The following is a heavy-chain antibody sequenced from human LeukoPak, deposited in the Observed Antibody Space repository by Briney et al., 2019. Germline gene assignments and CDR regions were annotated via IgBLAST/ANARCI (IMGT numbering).Heavy chain of an antibody. CDR3: AKDCLERRAFDI. J-gene: IGHJ3*02. Sequence: PGRSLRLSCAASGFTFSSYGMHWVRQAPGKGLEWVAVISYDGSNKYYADSVKGRFTISRDNSKNTLYLQMNSLRAEDTAVYYCAKDCLERRAFDIWGQGTMVTVSS. D-gene: IGHD1-1*01. V-gene: IGHV3-30*18. CDR2: ISYDGSNK. CDR1: GFTFSSYG.